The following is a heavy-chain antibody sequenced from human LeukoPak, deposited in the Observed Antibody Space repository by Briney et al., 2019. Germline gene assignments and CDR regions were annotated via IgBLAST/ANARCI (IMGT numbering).Heavy chain of an antibody. CDR1: GGSISSYY. D-gene: IGHD5-18*01. J-gene: IGHJ6*02. CDR2: IYYSGST. Sequence: SETLSLTCTVSGGSISSYYWSWIRQPPGKGLEWIGYIYYSGSTNYNPSLKSRVTISVDTSKNQFSLKLSSVTAADTAVYYCARGYSYGYSYYYGKDVWGQGTTVTVSS. V-gene: IGHV4-59*01. CDR3: ARGYSYGYSYYYGKDV.